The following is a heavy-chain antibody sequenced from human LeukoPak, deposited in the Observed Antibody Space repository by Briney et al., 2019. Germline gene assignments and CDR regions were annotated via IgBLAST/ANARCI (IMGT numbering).Heavy chain of an antibody. CDR2: INPNSGGT. CDR1: GYTFTGYY. J-gene: IGHJ5*02. Sequence: ASVKVSCKASGYTFTGYYMHWVRQASGQGLEWMGWINPNSGGTNYAQKFQGRVTMTRDTSISTAYMELSRLRSDDTAVYYCARARIFGVNWFDPWGQGTLVTVSS. V-gene: IGHV1-2*02. D-gene: IGHD3-3*01. CDR3: ARARIFGVNWFDP.